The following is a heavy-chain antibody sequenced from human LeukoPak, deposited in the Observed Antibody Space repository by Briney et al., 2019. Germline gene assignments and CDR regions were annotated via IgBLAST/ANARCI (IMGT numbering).Heavy chain of an antibody. CDR1: GGSIVSHY. V-gene: IGHV4-4*07. J-gene: IGHJ6*03. D-gene: IGHD5-24*01. CDR3: ARDTAGMATRAYYYYYYMDV. Sequence: SETLSLICTVSGGSIVSHYWNWIRQPAGRGLEWIGRFYASGTTNTSPSLKSRVTMSVDTSKNQFSLKLSSVTAADTAVYYCARDTAGMATRAYYYYYYMDVWGKGTTVTVSS. CDR2: FYASGTT.